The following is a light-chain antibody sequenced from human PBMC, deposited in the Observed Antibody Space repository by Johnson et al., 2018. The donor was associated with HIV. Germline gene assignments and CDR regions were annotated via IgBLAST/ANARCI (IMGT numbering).Light chain of an antibody. V-gene: IGLV1-51*02. CDR3: GTWDSSLGGHYV. Sequence: QSLLTQAPSVSAAPGQKVTISCSGGSSNIGNNFVSWYQQLPGTAPKLLIFENNKRPSGIPNRFSGSKSGTSATLGITGLQTGDEADYYCGTWDSSLGGHYVFGPGTKVTVL. CDR2: ENN. CDR1: SSNIGNNF. J-gene: IGLJ1*01.